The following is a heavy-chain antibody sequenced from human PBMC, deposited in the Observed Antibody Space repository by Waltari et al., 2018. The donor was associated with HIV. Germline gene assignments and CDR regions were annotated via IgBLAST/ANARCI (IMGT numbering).Heavy chain of an antibody. CDR1: GGPLISSSYY. CDR2: LSYSGGT. J-gene: IGHJ3*02. D-gene: IGHD3-10*01. CDR3: ARFSVEVLWFGELPSFAFDI. V-gene: IGHV4-39*07. Sequence: QLQLQQSGSGLVTPSQTLSLTRTVPGGPLISSSYYWVRIRWPPEKGLVWIRSLSYSGGTYYNPSLKSRVTISVDTSKNQFALKLSSVTAADTAVYYCARFSVEVLWFGELPSFAFDIWGQGTMVTVSS.